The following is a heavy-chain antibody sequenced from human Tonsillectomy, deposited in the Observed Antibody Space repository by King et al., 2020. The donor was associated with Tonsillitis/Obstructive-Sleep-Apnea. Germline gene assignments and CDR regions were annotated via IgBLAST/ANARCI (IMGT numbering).Heavy chain of an antibody. D-gene: IGHD6-19*01. Sequence: VQLVESGGGLVKPGGSLRLSCAASGFTFSSYSMNWVRQAPGKGLEWVSSISSSSSYIYYADSVKGRFTISRDNAKNSLYLQMNSLRAEDTAVYYCARSMTLSSGWPGYWGQGTLVTVSS. CDR1: GFTFSSYS. J-gene: IGHJ4*02. CDR2: ISSSSSYI. CDR3: ARSMTLSSGWPGY. V-gene: IGHV3-21*01.